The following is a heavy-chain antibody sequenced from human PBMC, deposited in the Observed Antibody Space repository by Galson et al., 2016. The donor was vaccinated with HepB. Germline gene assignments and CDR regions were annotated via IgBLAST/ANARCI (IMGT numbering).Heavy chain of an antibody. D-gene: IGHD5-18*01. CDR3: ARDQGFSYGTDIDY. Sequence: SLRLSCAASGFPFSSYGMHWVRQAPGKGLERVAVIWFDGSNKVHANSVEGRFTISRDNSKNILYLQMNSLRAEDTAVYYCARDQGFSYGTDIDYWGKGTLVTVSS. CDR2: IWFDGSNK. J-gene: IGHJ4*02. CDR1: GFPFSSYG. V-gene: IGHV3-33*01.